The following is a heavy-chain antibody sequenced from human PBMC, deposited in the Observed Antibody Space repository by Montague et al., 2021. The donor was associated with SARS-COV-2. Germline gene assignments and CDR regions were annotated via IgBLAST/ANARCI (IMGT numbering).Heavy chain of an antibody. CDR1: GFTFSSCS. Sequence: SLRLSCAASGFTFSSCSMNWVRQAPGKGLEWVSSISSSSSYIYYTDSVKGRFTIPRDNAKNSLYLQMNSLRAEDTAVYYCARARGIGTYYYGMDVWGQGTTLTVSS. CDR3: ARARGIGTYYYGMDV. V-gene: IGHV3-21*01. D-gene: IGHD2-21*01. J-gene: IGHJ6*02. CDR2: ISSSSSYI.